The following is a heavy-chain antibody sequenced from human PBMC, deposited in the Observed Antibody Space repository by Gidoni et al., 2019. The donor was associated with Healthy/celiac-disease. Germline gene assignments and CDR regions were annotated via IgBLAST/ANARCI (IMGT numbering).Heavy chain of an antibody. CDR3: ARDSRITYYYDSSGYYWDY. CDR1: GYTFTSYG. J-gene: IGHJ4*02. CDR2: ISAYNGNT. Sequence: QVQLVQSGAEVKKPGASVKVSCKASGYTFTSYGISWVRQAPGQGLEWMGWISAYNGNTNYAQKLQGRVTMTTDTSTSTAYMELRSLRSDDTAVYYCARDSRITYYYDSSGYYWDYWGQGTLVTVSS. D-gene: IGHD3-22*01. V-gene: IGHV1-18*01.